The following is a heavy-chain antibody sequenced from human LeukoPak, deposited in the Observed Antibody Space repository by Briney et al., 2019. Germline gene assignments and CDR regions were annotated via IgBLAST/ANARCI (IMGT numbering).Heavy chain of an antibody. CDR3: ARDQTTVTKGFDI. CDR2: ISYIGST. V-gene: IGHV4-59*11. J-gene: IGHJ3*02. D-gene: IGHD4-17*01. CDR1: GGSISTHY. Sequence: SETLSLTCTVSGGSISTHYWTWIRQPPGKGLERIGYISYIGSTNYNPSLKSRVTISVDTSKNRFSLKLSAMTAADTAVYFCARDQTTVTKGFDIWGQGTVVTVSS.